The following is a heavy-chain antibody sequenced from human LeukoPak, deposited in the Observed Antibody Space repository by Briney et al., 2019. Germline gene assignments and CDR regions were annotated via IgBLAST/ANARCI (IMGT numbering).Heavy chain of an antibody. CDR1: GFSLSTSGMG. D-gene: IGHD4-17*01. V-gene: IGHV2-70*11. Sequence: ESGPALVKPTQTLTLTCTFSGFSLSTSGMGVSWIRQPPGKALEWLARIDWDDDKYYSTSLKTRLTISKDTSKNQVVLTMTNMDPVDTGTYYCAQTYGDYSSYYYYYYLDVWGKGTTVTISS. CDR3: AQTYGDYSSYYYYYYLDV. CDR2: IDWDDDK. J-gene: IGHJ6*03.